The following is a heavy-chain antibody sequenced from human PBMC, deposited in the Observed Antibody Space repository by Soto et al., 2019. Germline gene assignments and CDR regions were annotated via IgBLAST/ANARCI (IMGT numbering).Heavy chain of an antibody. D-gene: IGHD2-2*01. Sequence: GGSLSLSCAASGFTIINNAMAWVRQTPGKGLEWVSSISPGGSIKFYADSVKGRFIVSRDNTNDALFLEMNSLRDEDTGVYYCARDSIAAPTWFAPWGQGTLVTVSS. J-gene: IGHJ5*02. CDR2: ISPGGSIK. CDR3: ARDSIAAPTWFAP. CDR1: GFTIINNA. V-gene: IGHV3-23*01.